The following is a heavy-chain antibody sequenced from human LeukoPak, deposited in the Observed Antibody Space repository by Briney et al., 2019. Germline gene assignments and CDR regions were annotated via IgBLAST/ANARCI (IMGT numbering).Heavy chain of an antibody. Sequence: SETLSLTCAVYGGSFSGYYWSWIRQPPGKGLEWIGEINHSGSTNYNPSLKSRVTISVDTSKNQFSLKLSSVTAADTAVYYCARGSSSWYTYYYYYYGMDVWGQGTTVTVSS. J-gene: IGHJ6*02. V-gene: IGHV4-34*01. CDR1: GGSFSGYY. D-gene: IGHD6-13*01. CDR3: ARGSSSWYTYYYYYYGMDV. CDR2: INHSGST.